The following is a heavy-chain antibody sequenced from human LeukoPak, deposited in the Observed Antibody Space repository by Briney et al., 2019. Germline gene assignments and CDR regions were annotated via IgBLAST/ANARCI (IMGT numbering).Heavy chain of an antibody. J-gene: IGHJ6*03. Sequence: SETLSLTCAVYGGSFSGYYWSWLRQPPGKGLEWIGEINHSGSTNYNPSLKSRVTISVDTSKNQFSLKLSSVTAADTAVYYCARAPTRYYYYYMDVWGKGTTVTVSS. V-gene: IGHV4-34*01. CDR3: ARAPTRYYYYYMDV. CDR1: GGSFSGYY. CDR2: INHSGST.